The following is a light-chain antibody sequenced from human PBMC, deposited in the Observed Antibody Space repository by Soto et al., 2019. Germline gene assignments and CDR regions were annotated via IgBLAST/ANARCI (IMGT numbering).Light chain of an antibody. CDR1: QSISTW. Sequence: DIQMTQSPSTLSASVGDRVTITCRASQSISTWLAWYQQKPGKAPELLIYDASSLQSGVPSRFSGSGSGTELTLTITDLQPDDFATYYCQQYNSYPTFGQGTKVEVK. CDR2: DAS. CDR3: QQYNSYPT. J-gene: IGKJ1*01. V-gene: IGKV1-5*01.